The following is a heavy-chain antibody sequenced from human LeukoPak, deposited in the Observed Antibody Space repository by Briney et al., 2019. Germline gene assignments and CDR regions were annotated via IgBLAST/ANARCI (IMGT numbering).Heavy chain of an antibody. D-gene: IGHD1-26*01. V-gene: IGHV4-61*02. CDR1: GGSISSGSYY. CDR3: ARDPGGATHFDY. CDR2: LSHSGST. J-gene: IGHJ4*02. Sequence: PSQTLSLTCTVSGGSISSGSYYWSWIRQPAGKGLEWIGSLSHSGSTFYDPSLKSRVTISLDTSKNQFSLKLDSVTAADTAVYYCARDPGGATHFDYWGQGTLVTVSS.